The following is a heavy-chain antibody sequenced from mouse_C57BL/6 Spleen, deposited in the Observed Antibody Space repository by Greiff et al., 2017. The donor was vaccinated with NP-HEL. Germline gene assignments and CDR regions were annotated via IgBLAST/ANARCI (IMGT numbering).Heavy chain of an antibody. Sequence: EVQLQQSVAELVRPGASVKLSCPASGFTFTNTYMHWVKPRPEQGLEWIGRIDPANGNTKYAPKFQGKATITADTSSNTAYLQLSSLASEDTAIYYGARRRLGFDYWGQGTTLTVSS. J-gene: IGHJ2*01. D-gene: IGHD4-1*01. CDR1: GFTFTNTY. CDR2: IDPANGNT. CDR3: ARRRLGFDY. V-gene: IGHV14-3*01.